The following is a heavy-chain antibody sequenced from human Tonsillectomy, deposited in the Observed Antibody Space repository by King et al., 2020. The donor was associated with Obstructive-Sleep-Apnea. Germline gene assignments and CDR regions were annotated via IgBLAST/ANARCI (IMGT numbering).Heavy chain of an antibody. Sequence: QLVQSGSELKKPGASVKISCKVSGYTFTTYGIHWVRQAPGQGLEWMGWINTNTGNPTYAQGFTGRFVFSLGTSVSTAYLQISSLRAEDTATYYCAREHTTVTTTHGFDIWGQGTMVTVSS. CDR3: AREHTTVTTTHGFDI. J-gene: IGHJ3*02. CDR2: INTNTGNP. D-gene: IGHD4-17*01. CDR1: GYTFTTYG. V-gene: IGHV7-4-1*02.